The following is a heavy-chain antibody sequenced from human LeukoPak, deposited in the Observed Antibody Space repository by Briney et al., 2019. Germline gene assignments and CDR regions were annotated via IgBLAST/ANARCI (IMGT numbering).Heavy chain of an antibody. CDR3: AKDGGIAVAGQFDY. CDR2: ISYDGSNK. V-gene: IGHV3-30*18. CDR1: GFTFSSYG. Sequence: PGGSLRLSCAASGFTFSSYGMHWVRQAPGKGLEWVAVISYDGSNKYYADSVKGRFTISRDNSKNTLYLQMNSLRAEDTAVYYCAKDGGIAVAGQFDYWGQGTLVTVSS. J-gene: IGHJ4*02. D-gene: IGHD6-19*01.